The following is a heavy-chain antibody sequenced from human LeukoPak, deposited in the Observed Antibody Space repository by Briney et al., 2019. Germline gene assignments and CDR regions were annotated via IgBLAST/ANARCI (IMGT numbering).Heavy chain of an antibody. CDR1: GFTFSSYS. CDR2: ISSSSSSTI. Sequence: GGSLRLSCAASGFTFSSYSMNWVRQAPGKGLEWVSYISSSSSSTIYYADSVKGRFTISRDNAKNSLYLQMNSLRAEDTAVYYCAKGPVFPEYFQHWGQGTLVTVSS. J-gene: IGHJ1*01. D-gene: IGHD3-10*01. CDR3: AKGPVFPEYFQH. V-gene: IGHV3-48*01.